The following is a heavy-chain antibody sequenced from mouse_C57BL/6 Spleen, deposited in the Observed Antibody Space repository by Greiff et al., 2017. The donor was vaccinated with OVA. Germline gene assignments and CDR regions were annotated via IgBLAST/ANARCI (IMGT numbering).Heavy chain of an antibody. CDR1: GYTFTSYW. CDR3: ARGITAQATYAKGD. J-gene: IGHJ4*01. Sequence: QVQLQQPGAELVKPGASVKLSCKASGYTFTSYWMHWVKQRPGQGLEWIGMIHPNSGSTNYNEKFKSKATLTVDKSSSTAYMQLSSLTSEDSAVNYCARGITAQATYAKGDWGQGTSVTVST. V-gene: IGHV1-64*01. D-gene: IGHD3-2*02. CDR2: IHPNSGST.